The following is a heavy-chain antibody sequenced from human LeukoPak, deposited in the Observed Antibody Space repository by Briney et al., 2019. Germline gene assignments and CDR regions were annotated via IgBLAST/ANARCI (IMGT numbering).Heavy chain of an antibody. D-gene: IGHD3-9*01. V-gene: IGHV3-49*04. CDR2: IRSKAYGGTT. Sequence: GGSLRLSCTASGFTFGDYAMSWVRQAPGKGLESVGFIRSKAYGGTTEYAASVKGRFTISRDDSKSIAYLQMNSLKTEDTAVYYCTREGYFDWLLTPDYWGQGTLVTVSS. J-gene: IGHJ4*02. CDR1: GFTFGDYA. CDR3: TREGYFDWLLTPDY.